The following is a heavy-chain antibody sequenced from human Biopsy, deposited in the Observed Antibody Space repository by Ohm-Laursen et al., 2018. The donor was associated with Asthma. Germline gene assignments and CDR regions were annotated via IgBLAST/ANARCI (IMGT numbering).Heavy chain of an antibody. V-gene: IGHV1-18*01. D-gene: IGHD3-10*01. CDR2: ISVYNGNT. J-gene: IGHJ6*02. Sequence: GPSASASCKTSGYTFNSAGITWARQAPGQGLEWMGWISVYNGNTKVAQKLQDRVTMITDTSTSIAYMELRSLGSDDTAVYFCARAVDYSHYYGIDVWGQGTTVTVS. CDR1: GYTFNSAG. CDR3: ARAVDYSHYYGIDV.